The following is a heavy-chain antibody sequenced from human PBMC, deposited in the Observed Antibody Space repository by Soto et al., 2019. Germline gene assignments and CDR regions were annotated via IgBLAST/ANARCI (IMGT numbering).Heavy chain of an antibody. CDR1: GVTFSNYA. Sequence: QVQLVQSGAEVKKPGSSVKVSCKASGVTFSNYAVSWVRQAPGQGLEWLGDIIPIFGTTNYAQKFQGRVTIAADESTSTGYMELTNRRSEDTALYYCARVAYTSRATHWFDCWGQGTLVTVSS. CDR2: IIPIFGTT. V-gene: IGHV1-69*01. D-gene: IGHD3-16*01. J-gene: IGHJ5*01. CDR3: ARVAYTSRATHWFDC.